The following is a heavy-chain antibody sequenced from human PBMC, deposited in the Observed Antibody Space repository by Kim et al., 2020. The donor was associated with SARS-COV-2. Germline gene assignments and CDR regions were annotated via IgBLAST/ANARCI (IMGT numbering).Heavy chain of an antibody. D-gene: IGHD3-3*02. CDR3: FAGRIAGRLLSNY. CDR2: IKPDGSDK. Sequence: GGSLRLSCAASGFSFSTYWMGWVRQAPGKGLEWVANIKPDGSDKYYVDSMRGRFTISRDNAKNLLFLQMNSLRAEDKAVYYCFAGRIAGRLLSNYWGHGT. V-gene: IGHV3-7*01. J-gene: IGHJ4*01. CDR1: GFSFSTYW.